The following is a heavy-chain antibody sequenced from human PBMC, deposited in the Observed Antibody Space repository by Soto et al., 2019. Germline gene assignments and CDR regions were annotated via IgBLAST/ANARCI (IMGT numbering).Heavy chain of an antibody. CDR2: MYHSGST. V-gene: IGHV4-30-2*01. CDR1: GGSISSGGYS. J-gene: IGHJ6*02. Sequence: SETLSLTCAVSGGSISSGGYSWSWIRQPPGKGLEWIGYMYHSGSTYYNPSLKSRVTISVDTSKNQFSLKLSSVTAADTAVYYCAGVSGIYYYGMDVWGQGTTVTVS. D-gene: IGHD3-10*01. CDR3: AGVSGIYYYGMDV.